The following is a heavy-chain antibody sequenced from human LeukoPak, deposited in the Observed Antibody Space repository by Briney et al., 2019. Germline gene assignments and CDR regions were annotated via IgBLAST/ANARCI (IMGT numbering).Heavy chain of an antibody. CDR1: GGSISSSSYY. D-gene: IGHD5-18*01. Sequence: KPSETLSLTCSVSGGSISSSSYYWGWVRQPPGKGLEWIGAIYYSGSTNYNPSLKSRVTISVDTSKNQFSLKLSSVTAADTAVYYCAREGYSYGIDYWGQGTLVTVSS. CDR3: AREGYSYGIDY. V-gene: IGHV4-39*07. J-gene: IGHJ4*02. CDR2: IYYSGST.